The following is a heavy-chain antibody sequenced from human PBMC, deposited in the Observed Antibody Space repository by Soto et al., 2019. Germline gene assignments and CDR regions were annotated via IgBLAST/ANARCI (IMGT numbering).Heavy chain of an antibody. CDR1: GYTFTSYG. Sequence: GASVKVSCKASGYTFTSYGISWVRQAPGQGLEWMGWISAYNGNTNYAQKLQGRVTMTTDTSTSTAYMELRSLRSDDTAVYYCARARTGTKEYYFDYWGQGTLVTVSS. CDR3: ARARTGTKEYYFDY. CDR2: ISAYNGNT. V-gene: IGHV1-18*01. D-gene: IGHD1-7*01. J-gene: IGHJ4*02.